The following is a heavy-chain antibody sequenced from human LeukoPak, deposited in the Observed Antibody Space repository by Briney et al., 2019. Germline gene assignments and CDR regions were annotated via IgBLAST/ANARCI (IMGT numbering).Heavy chain of an antibody. J-gene: IGHJ4*02. CDR3: ARTLYYYDSSGYFY. V-gene: IGHV3-48*01. Sequence: GGSLRLSCAASGFTFSKYSMNWVRQAPGRGLEWVSYISPSSSNILYADSVKGRLTISRDNAKNSLYLQMNSLRAQDTAVYYCARTLYYYDSSGYFYWGQGTLVTVSS. CDR2: ISPSSSNI. CDR1: GFTFSKYS. D-gene: IGHD3-22*01.